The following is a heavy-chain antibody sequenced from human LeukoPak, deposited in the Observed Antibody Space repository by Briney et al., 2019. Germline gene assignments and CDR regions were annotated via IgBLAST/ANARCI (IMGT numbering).Heavy chain of an antibody. CDR3: GKWDREPLVKGWFDT. CDR2: ISWNGGNT. V-gene: IGHV3-9*01. Sequence: GGSLRLSCAASGFTFDDYAMHWVRHAPGKGLEWVSGISWNGGNTTYADSVKGRFTISRDNANNTLSLLMNSLRLEDTAFYSCGKWDREPLVKGWFDTWGQGALVIVS. J-gene: IGHJ5*02. D-gene: IGHD6-13*01. CDR1: GFTFDDYA.